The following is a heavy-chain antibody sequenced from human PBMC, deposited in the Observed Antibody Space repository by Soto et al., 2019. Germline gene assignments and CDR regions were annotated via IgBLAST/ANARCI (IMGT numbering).Heavy chain of an antibody. V-gene: IGHV3-30-3*01. Sequence: QVQLVESGGGVGQPGRSLRLSCAASGFTFSSYAMHWVRQAPGKGLEWVAVISYDGSNKYYADSVKGRFTISRDTSKNTLYLQMNSLRAEDTAVYYCASPRLSSDGTTPSDYWGQGTLVTVSS. D-gene: IGHD1-1*01. J-gene: IGHJ4*02. CDR2: ISYDGSNK. CDR3: ASPRLSSDGTTPSDY. CDR1: GFTFSSYA.